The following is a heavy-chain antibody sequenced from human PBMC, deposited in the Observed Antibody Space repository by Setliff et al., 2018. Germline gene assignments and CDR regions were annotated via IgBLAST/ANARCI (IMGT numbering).Heavy chain of an antibody. J-gene: IGHJ3*02. Sequence: SETLSLTCTVSGDSIRNYHWSWFRQPSGSRLEWIGYIYTTGSTSYNPSLKSRVTMSVDTSKNQFSLKMRSVTAADAALYYCARKDGDMWGQGTMVTVSS. CDR2: IYTTGST. V-gene: IGHV4-4*08. CDR3: ARKDGDM. CDR1: GDSIRNYH. D-gene: IGHD2-15*01.